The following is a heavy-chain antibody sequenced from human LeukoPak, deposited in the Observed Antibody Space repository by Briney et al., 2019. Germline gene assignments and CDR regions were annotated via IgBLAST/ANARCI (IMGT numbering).Heavy chain of an antibody. CDR2: ISGSGGST. V-gene: IGHV3-23*01. J-gene: IGHJ4*02. Sequence: PGGSLRLSCAASGFTFSSYGMSWVRQAPGKGLEWVSAISGSGGSTYYADSVKGRFTISRDNSKNTLYLQMNSLRAEDTAVYYCAKVRTVVLRGYFDYWGQGTLVTVSS. CDR1: GFTFSSYG. D-gene: IGHD2-15*01. CDR3: AKVRTVVLRGYFDY.